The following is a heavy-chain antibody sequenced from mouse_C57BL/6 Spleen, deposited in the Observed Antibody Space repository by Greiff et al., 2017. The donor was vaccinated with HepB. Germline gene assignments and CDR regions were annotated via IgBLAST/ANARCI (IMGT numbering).Heavy chain of an antibody. CDR3: ARENYGSSYGRGVMDY. CDR1: GYTFTSYT. J-gene: IGHJ4*01. D-gene: IGHD1-1*01. CDR2: INPSSGYT. V-gene: IGHV1-4*01. Sequence: QVQLQQSGAELARPGASVKMSCKASGYTFTSYTMHWVKQRPGQGLEWIGYINPSSGYTKYNQKFKDKATLTADKSSSTAYMQLSSLTSEDSAVYYCARENYGSSYGRGVMDYWGQGTSVTVSS.